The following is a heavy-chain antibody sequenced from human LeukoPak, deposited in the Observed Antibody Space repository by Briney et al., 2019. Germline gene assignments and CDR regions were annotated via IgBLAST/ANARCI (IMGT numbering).Heavy chain of an antibody. CDR3: AKDIVVVPAASYIAFDI. Sequence: GGSLRLSCAASGFIFSSYAMSWVRQAPGKGLEWVSAISGSGGSTYYADSVKGRFTISRDNSKNTLYLQMNSLRAEDTAVYYCAKDIVVVPAASYIAFDIWGQGTMVTVSS. V-gene: IGHV3-23*01. CDR1: GFIFSSYA. D-gene: IGHD2-2*01. CDR2: ISGSGGST. J-gene: IGHJ3*02.